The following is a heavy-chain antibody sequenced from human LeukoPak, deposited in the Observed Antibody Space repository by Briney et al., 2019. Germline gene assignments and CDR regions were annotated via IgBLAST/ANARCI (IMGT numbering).Heavy chain of an antibody. V-gene: IGHV4-4*07. CDR2: IYTSGST. J-gene: IGHJ3*02. CDR1: GGSLSSYY. CDR3: ARDDLELRAFDI. Sequence: SETLSLTCTVSGGSLSSYYWSWIRQPAGKGLEWIGRIYTSGSTNYNPSLKSRVTMSVDTSKNQFSLKLSSVTAADTAVYYCARDDLELRAFDIWGQGTMVTVSS. D-gene: IGHD1-26*01.